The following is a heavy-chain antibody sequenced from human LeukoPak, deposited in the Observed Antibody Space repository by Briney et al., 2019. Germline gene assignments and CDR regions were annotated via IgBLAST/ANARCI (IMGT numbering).Heavy chain of an antibody. CDR2: IYYTGST. V-gene: IGHV4-59*08. CDR1: GGSISNYY. CDR3: ARREDFWYFDL. Sequence: SETLSLICTVSGGSISNYYWSWIRQPPGKGLEWIGYIYYTGSTNYNPSLKSRVTFSVDTSKNHFSLKLISVTAADTAVYYCARREDFWYFDLWGRGTLVTVSS. J-gene: IGHJ2*01.